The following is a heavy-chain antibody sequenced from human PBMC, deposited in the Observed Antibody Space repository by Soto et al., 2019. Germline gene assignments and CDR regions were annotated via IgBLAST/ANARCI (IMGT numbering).Heavy chain of an antibody. CDR3: ARDQRGQLAPYYYYGMDV. Sequence: GASLKVSCKASGYTFTSYGISWVRQAPGQGLEWMGWISAYNGNTNYAQKLQGRVTMTTDTSTSTAYMELRSLRSDDTAVYYCARDQRGQLAPYYYYGMDVWGQGTTVTVSS. CDR1: GYTFTSYG. CDR2: ISAYNGNT. V-gene: IGHV1-18*01. J-gene: IGHJ6*02. D-gene: IGHD6-6*01.